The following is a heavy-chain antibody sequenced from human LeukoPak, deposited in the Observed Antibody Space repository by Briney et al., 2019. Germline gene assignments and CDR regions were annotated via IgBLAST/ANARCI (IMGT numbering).Heavy chain of an antibody. CDR1: GLTVSSNY. CDR2: IYIDGST. D-gene: IGHD3-10*01. J-gene: IGHJ5*02. Sequence: PGGSLRLSCVASGLTVSSNYMSWVRPAPGKGLERVSVIYIDGSTYHADSVKGRFTISRDESKNTLDLQMTSLRVDDTAVYYCARRVGDVRDRLENWFDPWGQGTLVTVSS. V-gene: IGHV3-53*01. CDR3: ARRVGDVRDRLENWFDP.